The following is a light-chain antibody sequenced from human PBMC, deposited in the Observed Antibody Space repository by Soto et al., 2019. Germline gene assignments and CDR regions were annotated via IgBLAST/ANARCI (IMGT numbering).Light chain of an antibody. V-gene: IGKV4-1*01. CDR3: QQYYGTPRT. Sequence: DIVMTHSPDSLGVSLAERAPIKXXSNPXVFSISDNKNFLAWYQQKPGQPPKXXIYWASTRESGVPDRFSGSGSGTDFTLTISSLQAEDVAIYSCQQYYGTPRTFGQGTKVDIK. CDR2: WAS. CDR1: PXVFSISDNKNF. J-gene: IGKJ1*01.